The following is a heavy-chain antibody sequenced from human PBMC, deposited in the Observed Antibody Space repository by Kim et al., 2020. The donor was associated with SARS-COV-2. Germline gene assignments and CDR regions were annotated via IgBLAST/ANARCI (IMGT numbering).Heavy chain of an antibody. J-gene: IGHJ4*02. CDR2: IIPIFGTA. CDR3: ARMVRGVIRGYCFDY. CDR1: GGTFSSYA. Sequence: SVKVSCKASGGTFSSYAISWVRQAPGQGLEWMGGIIPIFGTANYAQKFQGRVTITADESTSTAYMELSSLRSEDTAVYYCARMVRGVIRGYCFDYWGQGTLVTVSS. D-gene: IGHD3-10*01. V-gene: IGHV1-69*13.